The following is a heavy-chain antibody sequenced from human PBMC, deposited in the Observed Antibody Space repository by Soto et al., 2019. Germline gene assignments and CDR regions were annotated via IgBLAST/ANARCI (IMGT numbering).Heavy chain of an antibody. V-gene: IGHV1-3*01. J-gene: IGHJ5*02. CDR2: INPDNGNK. D-gene: IGHD2-15*01. Sequence: GXSXKVSLKASGYTXTRYTRHLVRQAPGQRLEWMGWINPDNGNKKSSQKFQDRVIITRDTSASTAYMAMSRMRSEDTAVYYCARGIATGQLDPWGQGTLATVS. CDR1: GYTXTRYT. CDR3: ARGIATGQLDP.